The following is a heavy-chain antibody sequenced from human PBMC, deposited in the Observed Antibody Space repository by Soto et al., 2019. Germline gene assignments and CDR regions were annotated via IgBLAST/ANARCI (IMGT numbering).Heavy chain of an antibody. J-gene: IGHJ4*02. CDR2: IDPSDSYT. D-gene: IGHD1-1*01. CDR3: ARHVVGARGWVEEPL. V-gene: IGHV5-10-1*01. CDR1: GYSFTSYW. Sequence: EVQLVQSGAEVKKPGESLRISCKGSGYSFTSYWISWVRQMPGKGLEWMGRIDPSDSYTNYSPSFQGHVTISADKSISTAYLQWSSLKASDPAMYYLARHVVGARGWVEEPLWGQGTLVTVSS.